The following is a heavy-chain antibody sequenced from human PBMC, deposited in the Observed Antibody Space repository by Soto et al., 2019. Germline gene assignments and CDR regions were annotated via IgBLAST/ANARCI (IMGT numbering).Heavy chain of an antibody. D-gene: IGHD2-2*03. CDR3: VVVGIVVEDFDY. CDR1: GFTFSSYA. Sequence: GGSLRLSCAASGFTFSSYAMSWVRQAPGKGLEWVSAISGSGGSTYYADSVKGRFTISRDNSKNTLYLQMNSLRAEDTAVYHCVVVGIVVEDFDYWGQGTLVTVSS. J-gene: IGHJ4*02. V-gene: IGHV3-23*01. CDR2: ISGSGGST.